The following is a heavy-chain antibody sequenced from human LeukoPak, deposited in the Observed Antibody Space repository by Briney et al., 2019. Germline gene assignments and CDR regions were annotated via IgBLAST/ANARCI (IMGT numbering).Heavy chain of an antibody. J-gene: IGHJ5*02. D-gene: IGHD3-3*01. Sequence: SETLSLTCTVSGGSISSSTYYWGWIRQPPGKGLEWIGNIYYSGSTYYNPSLKSRVTISVYTSKNQFSLKLTSVTAADTAVYYCARVLRFFGSLGWFDPWGQGTLVTVSS. V-gene: IGHV4-39*01. CDR1: GGSISSSTYY. CDR3: ARVLRFFGSLGWFDP. CDR2: IYYSGST.